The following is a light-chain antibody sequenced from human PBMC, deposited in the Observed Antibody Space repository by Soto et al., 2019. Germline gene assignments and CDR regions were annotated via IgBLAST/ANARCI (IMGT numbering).Light chain of an antibody. Sequence: QSALTQPASVSGSPGQSITISCTGTSSDVGGYNYVSWYQQHPGKAPKLMIYDVSNRPSGVSNRFSGSKSRNTPSLTISGLQAEDEADYYCSSYTSSSLYVFGTGTKVTVL. CDR1: SSDVGGYNY. V-gene: IGLV2-14*01. J-gene: IGLJ1*01. CDR3: SSYTSSSLYV. CDR2: DVS.